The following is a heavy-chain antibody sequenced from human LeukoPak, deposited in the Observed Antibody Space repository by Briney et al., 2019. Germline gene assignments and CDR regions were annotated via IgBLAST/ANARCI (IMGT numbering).Heavy chain of an antibody. D-gene: IGHD4-17*01. CDR3: ARDLNDYGDYSY. CDR1: GFTFSSYA. Sequence: PGGSLRLSCAASGFTFSSYAMHWVRQAPGKGLEWVAVISYDGSNKYYADSVKGRFTISRGNSKNTLYLQMNSLRAEDTAVYYCARDLNDYGDYSYWGQGTLVTVSS. CDR2: ISYDGSNK. J-gene: IGHJ4*02. V-gene: IGHV3-30-3*01.